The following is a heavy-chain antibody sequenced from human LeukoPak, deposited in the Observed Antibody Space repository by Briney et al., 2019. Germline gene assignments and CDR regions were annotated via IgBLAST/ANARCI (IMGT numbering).Heavy chain of an antibody. CDR1: GFTFSSYG. V-gene: IGHV3-30*18. Sequence: GRSLRLSCAASGFTFSSYGMHWVRQAPGKGLEWAAVISYDGSNKYYADSVKGRFTISRDNSKNTLYLQMNSLRAEDTAVYYCAKLTGSYYGSGSYSAFDYWGQGTLVTVSS. CDR2: ISYDGSNK. CDR3: AKLTGSYYGSGSYSAFDY. J-gene: IGHJ4*02. D-gene: IGHD3-10*01.